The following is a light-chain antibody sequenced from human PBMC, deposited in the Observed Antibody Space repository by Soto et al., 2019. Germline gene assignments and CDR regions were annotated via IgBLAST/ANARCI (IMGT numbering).Light chain of an antibody. CDR2: DVS. Sequence: QSALTQPASVSGSPGQSITISCTGTSSDVGGYNYVSWYQQHPGKAPKLMIYDVSNRPSGVSNRVSGSKSGNTASLTISGLQAEDEADYYCSSYTSSSTLLYVFGTGTKLTVL. J-gene: IGLJ1*01. CDR3: SSYTSSSTLLYV. V-gene: IGLV2-14*01. CDR1: SSDVGGYNY.